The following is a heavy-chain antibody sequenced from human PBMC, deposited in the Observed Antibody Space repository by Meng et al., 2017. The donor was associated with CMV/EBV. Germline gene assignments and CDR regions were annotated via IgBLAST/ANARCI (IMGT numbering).Heavy chain of an antibody. Sequence: ASVKVSCKASGYTFISYDINWVRQATGQGLEWMGIINPDGGKTTNAQKIQGRVAMTRDTSMSKAYMELRSLRSDDTAIYYCARDRAPIRSGWYGCWFDPWGQGTLVTVSS. CDR1: GYTFISYD. V-gene: IGHV1-8*02. D-gene: IGHD6-19*01. CDR2: INPDGGKT. CDR3: ARDRAPIRSGWYGCWFDP. J-gene: IGHJ5*02.